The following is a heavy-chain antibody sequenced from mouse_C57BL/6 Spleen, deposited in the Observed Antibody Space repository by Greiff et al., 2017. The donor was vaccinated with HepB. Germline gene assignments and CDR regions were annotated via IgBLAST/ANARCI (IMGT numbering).Heavy chain of an antibody. Sequence: VQLQQSGPELVKPGASVKISCKASGYSFTGYYMNWVKQSPEKSLEWIGEINPSNGGTTYNQKFKAKATLTVDKSSSTAYMQLKSLTSEDSAVYYCARDYYGSGSGYFDVWGTGTTVTVSS. CDR3: ARDYYGSGSGYFDV. CDR1: GYSFTGYY. D-gene: IGHD1-1*01. CDR2: INPSNGGT. J-gene: IGHJ1*03. V-gene: IGHV1-42*01.